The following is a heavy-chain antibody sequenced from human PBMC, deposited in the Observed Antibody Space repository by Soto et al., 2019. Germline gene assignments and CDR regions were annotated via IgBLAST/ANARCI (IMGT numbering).Heavy chain of an antibody. D-gene: IGHD2-8*01. J-gene: IGHJ5*02. CDR2: MNPNSGNT. CDR1: GYTFTSYD. CDR3: ARGDQNIVLMVYASNWFDP. Sequence: EASVKVSCKASGYTFTSYDINWVRQATGQGLEWMGWMNPNSGNTGYAQKFQGRVTMTRNTSISTAYMELSSLRSEDTAVYYCARGDQNIVLMVYASNWFDPWGQGTLVTVSS. V-gene: IGHV1-8*01.